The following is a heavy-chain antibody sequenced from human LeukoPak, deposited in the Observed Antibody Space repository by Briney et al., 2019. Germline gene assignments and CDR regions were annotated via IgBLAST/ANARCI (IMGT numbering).Heavy chain of an antibody. CDR1: GLTFSNYA. J-gene: IGHJ4*02. D-gene: IGHD6-6*01. CDR2: ITATGGVT. Sequence: PGGSLRLSCAASGLTFSNYAMSWVRQAPGKGLDWLSTITATGGVTVYADSVQGRFTISRDNSRNTLLLQMNSLTGDDTAVYYCAKDWDTLPSRPSPFDKGGQGILVTVSA. V-gene: IGHV3-23*01. CDR3: AKDWDTLPSRPSPFDK.